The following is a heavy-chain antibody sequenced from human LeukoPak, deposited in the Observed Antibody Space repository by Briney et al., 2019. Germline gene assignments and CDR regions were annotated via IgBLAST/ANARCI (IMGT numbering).Heavy chain of an antibody. Sequence: SVKVSCKASGGTFSSYAISWVRQAPGQGLEWMGGIIPIFGTANYAQKFQGRVTITADESTSTAYMELSSLRSEDTAVYYCARGRSMTVVVPHFDYWGQGTLVTVSS. J-gene: IGHJ4*02. D-gene: IGHD3-22*01. CDR2: IIPIFGTA. V-gene: IGHV1-69*13. CDR3: ARGRSMTVVVPHFDY. CDR1: GGTFSSYA.